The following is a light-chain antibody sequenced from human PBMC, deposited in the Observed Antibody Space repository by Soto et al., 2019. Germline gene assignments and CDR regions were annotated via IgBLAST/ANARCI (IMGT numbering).Light chain of an antibody. V-gene: IGLV2-23*01. Sequence: QSALTQPASVSGSHGQSITISCTGTSSDVGSYNLVSWYQQHPGKAPKLMIYEGSKRPSGVSNRFSGSKSGNTASLTISGLQAGDEADYYCCSYAGSRVFGGGTKLTVL. CDR2: EGS. CDR1: SSDVGSYNL. J-gene: IGLJ3*02. CDR3: CSYAGSRV.